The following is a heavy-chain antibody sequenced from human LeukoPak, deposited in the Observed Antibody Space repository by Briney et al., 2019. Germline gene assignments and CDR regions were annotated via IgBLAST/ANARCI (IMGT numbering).Heavy chain of an antibody. Sequence: GESLKISCKGSGYSFTSYWIGWVRQMPGKGLEWMGIIYPGDSDTRYSPSFQGQVTISADKSISTAYLQWSSLKASDTAMYYCARSGWEAYGSGTLDPWGQGTLVTVSS. CDR1: GYSFTSYW. D-gene: IGHD3-10*01. J-gene: IGHJ5*02. V-gene: IGHV5-51*01. CDR2: IYPGDSDT. CDR3: ARSGWEAYGSGTLDP.